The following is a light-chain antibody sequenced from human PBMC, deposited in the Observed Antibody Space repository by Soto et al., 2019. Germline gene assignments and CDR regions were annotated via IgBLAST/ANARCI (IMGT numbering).Light chain of an antibody. CDR3: QQYNNYSPYT. CDR1: QSISSW. V-gene: IGKV1-5*03. J-gene: IGKJ2*01. Sequence: DIQMTQSPSTLSASVGDRVTITCRASQSISSWLAWYQQKPGKAAKLLIYKGSRLESGVPSRFSGSGSGTEFTLTISSLQPDEFATYYCQQYNNYSPYTFGQGTKLEIK. CDR2: KGS.